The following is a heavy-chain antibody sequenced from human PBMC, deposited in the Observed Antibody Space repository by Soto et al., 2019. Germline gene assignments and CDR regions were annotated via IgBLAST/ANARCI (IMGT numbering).Heavy chain of an antibody. CDR1: GFTFSRHG. J-gene: IGHJ4*02. V-gene: IGHV3-33*01. Sequence: GGSLRLSCAASGFTFSRHGLHWVRQTPGKELEWVAVMYYDGSNEYYADSVMGRFTISRDNSKNRLYLQMNSLRAEDTAVYYCAREYTSTCYGCDYWGKGTLVTVS. CDR2: MYYDGSNE. D-gene: IGHD6-13*01. CDR3: AREYTSTCYGCDY.